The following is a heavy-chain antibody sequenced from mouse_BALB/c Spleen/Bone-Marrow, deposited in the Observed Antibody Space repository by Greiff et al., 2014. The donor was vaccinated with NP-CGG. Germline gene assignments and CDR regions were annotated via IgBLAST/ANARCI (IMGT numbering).Heavy chain of an antibody. CDR3: AREDYGNYDYFDY. CDR1: GYSITCGYY. J-gene: IGHJ2*01. Sequence: EVQLQQSGPGLVKPSQSLSLTCSVTGYSITCGYYWNWIRQFPGNKLEWMGYISYDGNNNYNPSLKNRISITRDTSKNHFFLKLNSVTTEDTATYYCAREDYGNYDYFDYWGQGTTLTVSS. D-gene: IGHD2-1*01. V-gene: IGHV3-6*02. CDR2: ISYDGNN.